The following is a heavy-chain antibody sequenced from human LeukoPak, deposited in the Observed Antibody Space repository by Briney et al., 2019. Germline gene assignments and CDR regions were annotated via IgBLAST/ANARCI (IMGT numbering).Heavy chain of an antibody. CDR3: ARATRADIVVVPAAIEAYYYYYMDV. Sequence: GSSVKVSCKASGGTFSSYAISWVRQVPGQGLEWMGGIIPIFGTANYAQKFQGRVTITADESTSTAYMELSSLRSEDTAVYYCARATRADIVVVPAAIEAYYYYYMDVWGKGTTVTVSS. CDR1: GGTFSSYA. D-gene: IGHD2-2*02. CDR2: IIPIFGTA. J-gene: IGHJ6*03. V-gene: IGHV1-69*01.